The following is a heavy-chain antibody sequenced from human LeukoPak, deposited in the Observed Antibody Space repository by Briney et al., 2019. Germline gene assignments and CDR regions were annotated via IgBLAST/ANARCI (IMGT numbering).Heavy chain of an antibody. J-gene: IGHJ4*02. V-gene: IGHV1-46*01. CDR2: INPSGGST. CDR3: ARVPPGYYFDY. Sequence: ASVKVSCKASGYTFTSYYMHWVGQAPGQGLEGMGVINPSGGSTSYAQKFQGRVTMTRDTSTSTVYMELSSLRSEDTAVYYCARVPPGYYFDYGGQGTLVTVSA. CDR1: GYTFTSYY.